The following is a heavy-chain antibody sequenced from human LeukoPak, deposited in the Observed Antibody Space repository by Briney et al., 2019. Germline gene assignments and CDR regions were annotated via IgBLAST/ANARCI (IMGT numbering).Heavy chain of an antibody. Sequence: GGSLRLSCAASGFTFSSYAMHWVRQAPGKGLEWVAFIRYDGSNKYYADSVKGRFTISRDNSKNTLYLQMNSLRAEDTAVYYCAKDSPPSLEWLFGQNWGQGTLVTVSS. D-gene: IGHD3-3*01. V-gene: IGHV3-30*02. J-gene: IGHJ4*02. CDR1: GFTFSSYA. CDR3: AKDSPPSLEWLFGQN. CDR2: IRYDGSNK.